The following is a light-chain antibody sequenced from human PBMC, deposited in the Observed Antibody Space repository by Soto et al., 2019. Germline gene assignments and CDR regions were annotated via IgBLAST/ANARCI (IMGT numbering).Light chain of an antibody. CDR1: QSVSSK. Sequence: EIVLTQSPSTLSLSPGERGTLSCRASQSVSSKLDWYQQRPGKAPRLVIYGASTRATGIPARLSGSGYGTELTIIISSMQYEDSEVYYCQQYNSWMWTFGQGTKVDI. CDR3: QQYNSWMWT. J-gene: IGKJ1*01. CDR2: GAS. V-gene: IGKV3-15*01.